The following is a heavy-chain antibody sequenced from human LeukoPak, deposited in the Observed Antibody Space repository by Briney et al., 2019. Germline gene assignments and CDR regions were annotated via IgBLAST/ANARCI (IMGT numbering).Heavy chain of an antibody. CDR2: IIPIFGTA. CDR1: GGTFSSYA. V-gene: IGHV1-69*13. Sequence: GASVKVSCKASGGTFSSYAISWVRQAPGQGLEWMGGIIPIFGTANYAQKSQGRVTITADESTSTAYMELSSLRSEDTAVYYCARDWEEYSGSYANGYWGQGTLVTVSS. J-gene: IGHJ4*02. D-gene: IGHD1-26*01. CDR3: ARDWEEYSGSYANGY.